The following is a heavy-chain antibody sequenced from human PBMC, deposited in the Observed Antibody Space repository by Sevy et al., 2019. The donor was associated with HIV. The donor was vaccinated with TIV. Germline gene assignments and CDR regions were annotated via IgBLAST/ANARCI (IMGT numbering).Heavy chain of an antibody. Sequence: GGSLRLSCAVSGFTLGSYTMNWVRQAPGEGLEWVASISATGGSTYNADPVKGRFTISRDASKGLLYLQMNSLTAEDTAICYCAKTLQKLPFHPHYFDYWGQGTLVTVSS. D-gene: IGHD2-21*02. CDR3: AKTLQKLPFHPHYFDY. V-gene: IGHV3-23*01. CDR1: GFTLGSYT. J-gene: IGHJ4*02. CDR2: ISATGGST.